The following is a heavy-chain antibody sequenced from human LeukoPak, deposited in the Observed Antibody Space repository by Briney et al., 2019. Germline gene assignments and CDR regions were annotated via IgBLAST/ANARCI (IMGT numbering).Heavy chain of an antibody. J-gene: IGHJ4*02. CDR2: INPNSGGT. CDR1: GYTFTGYY. Sequence: ASVKVSCTASGYTFTGYYMHWVRPAPGQGLEWMGWINPNSGGTNYAQKFQGRVTMTRDTSISTAYMELSRLRSDDTAVYYCASASNYYDSSGYYTTFDYWGQGTLVTVSS. D-gene: IGHD3-22*01. V-gene: IGHV1-2*02. CDR3: ASASNYYDSSGYYTTFDY.